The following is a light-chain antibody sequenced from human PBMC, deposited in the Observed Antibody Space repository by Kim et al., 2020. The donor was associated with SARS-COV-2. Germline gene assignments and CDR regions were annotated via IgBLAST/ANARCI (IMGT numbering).Light chain of an antibody. V-gene: IGLV3-21*04. J-gene: IGLJ2*01. Sequence: APGKTARITCGGNNIGSKSVHWYQQKTGQAPVLVIYYDSDRPSGIPERFSGSNSGNTATLTISRVEAGDEADYYCQVWDSSSDRVVFGGGTQLTVL. CDR1: NIGSKS. CDR2: YDS. CDR3: QVWDSSSDRVV.